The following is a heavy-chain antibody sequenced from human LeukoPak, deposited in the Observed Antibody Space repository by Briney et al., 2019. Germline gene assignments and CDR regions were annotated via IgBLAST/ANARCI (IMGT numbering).Heavy chain of an antibody. D-gene: IGHD3-10*01. Sequence: GESLKISCKVSGYSFTTDGIAWVRQMPGKGLEWMGIIYPGDSYTTYSPSFQGQVTISADKSISTAYLQWRSLKASDTAMYYCARRSGSDALDIWGQGTMVTVSS. CDR2: IYPGDSYT. J-gene: IGHJ3*02. V-gene: IGHV5-51*01. CDR3: ARRSGSDALDI. CDR1: GYSFTTDG.